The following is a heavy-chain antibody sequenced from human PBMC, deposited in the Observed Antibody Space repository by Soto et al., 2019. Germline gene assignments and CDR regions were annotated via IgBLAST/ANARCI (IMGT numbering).Heavy chain of an antibody. J-gene: IGHJ6*02. V-gene: IGHV4-34*01. CDR1: GGSFSGYY. D-gene: IGHD6-13*01. Sequence: SETLSLTCAVYGGSFSGYYWSWIRQPPGKGLEWIGEINHSGSTNYNPSLKSRVTISVDTSKNQFSLKLSSVTAADTAVYYCAREQQLVFYYYYGMDVWGQGTTVTVSS. CDR2: INHSGST. CDR3: AREQQLVFYYYYGMDV.